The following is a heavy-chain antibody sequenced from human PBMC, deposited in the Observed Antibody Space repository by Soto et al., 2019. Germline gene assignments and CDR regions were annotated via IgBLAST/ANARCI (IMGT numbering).Heavy chain of an antibody. CDR2: ISSSSSTI. J-gene: IGHJ4*02. D-gene: IGHD4-17*01. CDR3: ARDRYGDYQKDY. V-gene: IGHV3-48*02. CDR1: GFTFSSYS. Sequence: EVQLGESGGGLVQPGGSLRLSCAASGFTFSSYSMNWVRQAPGKGLEWVSYISSSSSTIYYADSVKGRFTISRDNAKHSLYLQMYNLTDEDTAVYYCARDRYGDYQKDYWGQGTLVTVSS.